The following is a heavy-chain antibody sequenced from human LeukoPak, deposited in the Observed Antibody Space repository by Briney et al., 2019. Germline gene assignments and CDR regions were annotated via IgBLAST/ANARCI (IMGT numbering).Heavy chain of an antibody. CDR3: ARNQAVAANRGAFDI. Sequence: NPSETLSLTCAVSGYSISSNNWWAWIRQRQGKGLEWIWYIYYSGSTYYNPYNPSLTSRVTMSVDTSKNQFSLKLDSVTEKDTAMYYCARNQAVAANRGAFDIWGQGTMVTVSS. V-gene: IGHV4-28*01. D-gene: IGHD6-19*01. CDR2: IYYSGST. CDR1: GYSISSNNW. J-gene: IGHJ3*02.